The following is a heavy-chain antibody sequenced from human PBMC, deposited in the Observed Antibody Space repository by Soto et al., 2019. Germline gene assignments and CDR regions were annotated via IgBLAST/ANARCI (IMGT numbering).Heavy chain of an antibody. D-gene: IGHD2-15*01. V-gene: IGHV3-23*01. CDR3: AKTEQDIVVVVAAADY. CDR1: GFTFSSYA. Sequence: PGGSLRLSCAASGFTFSSYAMSWVRQAPGKGLEWVSAISGSGGSTYYADSVKGRFTISRDNSKNTLCLQMNSLRAEDTAVYYCAKTEQDIVVVVAAADYWGQGTLVTVSS. CDR2: ISGSGGST. J-gene: IGHJ4*02.